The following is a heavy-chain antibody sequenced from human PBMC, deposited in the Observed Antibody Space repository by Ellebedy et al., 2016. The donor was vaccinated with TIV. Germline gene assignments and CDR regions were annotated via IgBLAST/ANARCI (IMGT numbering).Heavy chain of an antibody. D-gene: IGHD3-16*01. CDR2: IVSNGDST. Sequence: GESLKISCSASGFTFSSYAMHCVRQAPGKGLDYISAIVSNGDSTYYANSVKGRFIISRDNSKNTLYLQMSSLRPEDTAVYYCVKAWGDWGQGTLVTVSS. CDR1: GFTFSSYA. J-gene: IGHJ4*02. V-gene: IGHV3-64D*06. CDR3: VKAWGD.